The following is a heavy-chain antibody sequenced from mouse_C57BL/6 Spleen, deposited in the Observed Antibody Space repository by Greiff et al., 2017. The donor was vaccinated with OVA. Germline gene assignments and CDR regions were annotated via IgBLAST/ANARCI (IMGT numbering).Heavy chain of an antibody. D-gene: IGHD3-2*02. CDR2: IYPGSGST. CDR1: GYTFTSYW. J-gene: IGHJ4*01. V-gene: IGHV1-55*01. Sequence: VQLQQPGAELVKPGASVKMSCKASGYTFTSYWITWVKQRPGQGLEWIGDIYPGSGSTNSNEKFKSKATLTVDTSSSTAYMQLSSLTSEDSAVYYCARQLRPHYYAMDYWGQGTSVTVSS. CDR3: ARQLRPHYYAMDY.